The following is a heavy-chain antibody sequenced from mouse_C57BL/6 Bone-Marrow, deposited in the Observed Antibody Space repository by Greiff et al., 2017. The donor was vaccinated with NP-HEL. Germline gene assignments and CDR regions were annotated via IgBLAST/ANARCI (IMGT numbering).Heavy chain of an antibody. Sequence: VQLQQPGAELVMPGASVMLSCKASGYTFTSYWMHWVKQRPGQGLEWIGEIDPSDSYTNYNQKFKGKSTLTVDKSSSTAYMQLSSLTSEDSAVYYCARRELRPGYAMDYWGQGTSVTVSS. V-gene: IGHV1-69*01. J-gene: IGHJ4*01. CDR1: GYTFTSYW. CDR2: IDPSDSYT. CDR3: ARRELRPGYAMDY.